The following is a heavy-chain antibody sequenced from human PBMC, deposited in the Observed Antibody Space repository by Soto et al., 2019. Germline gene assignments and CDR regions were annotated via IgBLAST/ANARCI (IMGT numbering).Heavy chain of an antibody. J-gene: IGHJ3*02. CDR2: ISPYNGNT. Sequence: HVPLVQSGAEVKKPGASLKVSCKASGYTFISYGVSWVRQAPGQGLAWLGWISPYNGNTNYAQKFQGRITMTTDTSTSTVYMDLRSLRPDDTAVYYCARDQTKWLTDAFDIWGQGTMVVVSS. CDR1: GYTFISYG. V-gene: IGHV1-18*01. CDR3: ARDQTKWLTDAFDI. D-gene: IGHD5-12*01.